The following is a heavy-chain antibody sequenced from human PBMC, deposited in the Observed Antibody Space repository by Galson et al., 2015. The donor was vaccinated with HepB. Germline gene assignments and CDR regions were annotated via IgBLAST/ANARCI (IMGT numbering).Heavy chain of an antibody. J-gene: IGHJ4*02. CDR3: ARTVSIFGVVIGPPDY. CDR2: ISSSSSYI. D-gene: IGHD3-3*01. V-gene: IGHV3-21*01. CDR1: GFTFSSYS. Sequence: SLRLSCAASGFTFSSYSMNWVRQAPGKGLEWVSSISSSSSYIYYADSVKGRFTISRDNAKNSLYLQMNSLRAEDTAVYYCARTVSIFGVVIGPPDYWGQGTLVTVSS.